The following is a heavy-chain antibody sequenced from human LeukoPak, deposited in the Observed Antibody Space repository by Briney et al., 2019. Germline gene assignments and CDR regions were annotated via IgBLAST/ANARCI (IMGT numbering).Heavy chain of an antibody. CDR3: ARVYYYDSSGFIADY. V-gene: IGHV1-18*01. Sequence: GTSVKVSCKASGYTFTSYGISWVRQAPGQGLEWMGWISAYNGNTNYAQKLQGRVTMTTVTSTSTAYMELRSLRSDDTAVYYCARVYYYDSSGFIADYWGQGTLVTVSS. J-gene: IGHJ4*02. CDR1: GYTFTSYG. D-gene: IGHD3-22*01. CDR2: ISAYNGNT.